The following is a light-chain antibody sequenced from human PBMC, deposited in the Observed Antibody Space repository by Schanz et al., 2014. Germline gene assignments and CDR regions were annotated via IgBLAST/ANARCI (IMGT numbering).Light chain of an antibody. V-gene: IGKV2-30*01. CDR3: MQGSHWPLT. Sequence: DVVMTQSPLSLPVTLGQPASISCRSSQSLVNSDGNTYLSWFQQRPGQSPRRLINKVSNRDSGVPGRFSGSRSGADVTLEISRVEVEDVGLYFCMQGSHWPLTFGQGTKLESK. J-gene: IGKJ2*01. CDR1: QSLVNSDGNTY. CDR2: KVS.